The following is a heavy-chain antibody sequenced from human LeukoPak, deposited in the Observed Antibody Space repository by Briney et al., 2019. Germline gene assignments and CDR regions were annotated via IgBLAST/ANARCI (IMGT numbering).Heavy chain of an antibody. D-gene: IGHD4-17*01. J-gene: IGHJ4*02. CDR2: ISYDGSNK. CDR1: GFTFSSYG. Sequence: PGGSLRLSCAASGFTFSSYGMHWVRQAPGKGLEWVAVISYDGSNKYYADSVKGRFTISRDNSKNTLYLQMNSLRAEDTAVYYCAKGAGGATVTTFDYWGQGTLVTVSS. CDR3: AKGAGGATVTTFDY. V-gene: IGHV3-30*18.